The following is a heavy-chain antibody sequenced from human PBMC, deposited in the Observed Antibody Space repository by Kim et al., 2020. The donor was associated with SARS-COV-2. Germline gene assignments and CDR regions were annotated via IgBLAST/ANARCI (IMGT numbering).Heavy chain of an antibody. D-gene: IGHD3-10*01. CDR3: ARDSKLPRYYYGSGSYPL. Sequence: ASVKVSCKASGYTFTSYGISWVRQAPGQGLEWMGWISAYNGNTNYAQKLQGRVTMTTDTSTSTAYMELRSLRSDDTAVYYCARDSKLPRYYYGSGSYPLWGQGTLVTVSS. J-gene: IGHJ4*02. V-gene: IGHV1-18*04. CDR1: GYTFTSYG. CDR2: ISAYNGNT.